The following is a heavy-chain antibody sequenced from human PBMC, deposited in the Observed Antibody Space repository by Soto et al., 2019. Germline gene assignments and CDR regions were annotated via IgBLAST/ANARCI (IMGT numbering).Heavy chain of an antibody. Sequence: ASVKVSCKASGYTFTSYYMHWVRQAPGQGLEWMGIINPSGGSTSYAQKFQGRVTMTRDTSTSTVYVELSSLRSEDTAVYYCARGGTIFGVVIEYYYYYGMDVWGQGTTVTVSS. CDR3: ARGGTIFGVVIEYYYYYGMDV. CDR1: GYTFTSYY. V-gene: IGHV1-46*01. D-gene: IGHD3-3*01. CDR2: INPSGGST. J-gene: IGHJ6*02.